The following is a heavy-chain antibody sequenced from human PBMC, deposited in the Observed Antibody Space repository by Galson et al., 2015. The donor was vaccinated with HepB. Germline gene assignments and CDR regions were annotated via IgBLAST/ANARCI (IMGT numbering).Heavy chain of an antibody. D-gene: IGHD4-23*01. Sequence: SLRLSCAASGFSFSSYAMHWVRQAPGKGLEWMAVILFDGSNKYYADSMKGRFTISRDNSKNTVFLQMDSLRPEDTAVYYCARDMSHYCGKSGWFDPWGQGTLVTVSS. CDR1: GFSFSSYA. CDR3: ARDMSHYCGKSGWFDP. J-gene: IGHJ5*02. CDR2: ILFDGSNK. V-gene: IGHV3-30-3*01.